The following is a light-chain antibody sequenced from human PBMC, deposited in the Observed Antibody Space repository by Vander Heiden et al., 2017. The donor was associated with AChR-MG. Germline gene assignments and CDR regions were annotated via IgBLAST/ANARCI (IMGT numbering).Light chain of an antibody. V-gene: IGKV1-33*01. J-gene: IGKJ3*01. CDR3: QQYDNLPLT. CDR2: DAS. Sequence: DIQMTQSPSSLSASVGDRVTITCQASQDINNYLNWYQQKPGKAPKLLIYDASNLETGVPSRFSGSGSGADFTFTISSLQPEDIATYYCQQYDNLPLTFGPGTRVDIK. CDR1: QDINNY.